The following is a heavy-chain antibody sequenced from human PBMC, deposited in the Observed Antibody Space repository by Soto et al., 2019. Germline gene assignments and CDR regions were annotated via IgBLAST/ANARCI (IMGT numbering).Heavy chain of an antibody. J-gene: IGHJ5*02. CDR2: INGDGSST. V-gene: IGHV3-74*01. Sequence: GGSLRLSCAASGFTFSSYGMHWVRQAPGKGLVWVSGINGDGSSTSYADSVKGRFTISRDNAKNTLYLQMNSLRAEDTAVYYCASIVVVPENNWFDPWGQGTLVTVSS. CDR1: GFTFSSYG. D-gene: IGHD2-2*01. CDR3: ASIVVVPENNWFDP.